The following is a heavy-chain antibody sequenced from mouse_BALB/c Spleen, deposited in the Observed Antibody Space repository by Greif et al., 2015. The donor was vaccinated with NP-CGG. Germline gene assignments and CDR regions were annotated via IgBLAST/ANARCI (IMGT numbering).Heavy chain of an antibody. J-gene: IGHJ1*01. CDR2: IDPSDSYT. Sequence: QVQLQQPGAELVKPGASVKLSCKASGYTFTSYWMHWVRQRPGQGLEWIGEIDPSDSYTNYNQKFKGKATLTVDKSSSTAYMQLSSLTSEDSAVYYCATFPSYWYFDVWGAGTTVTVSS. V-gene: IGHV1-69*02. CDR3: ATFPSYWYFDV. CDR1: GYTFTSYW.